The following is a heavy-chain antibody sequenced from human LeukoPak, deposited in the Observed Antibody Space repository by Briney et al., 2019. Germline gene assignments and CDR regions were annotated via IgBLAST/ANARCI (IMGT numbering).Heavy chain of an antibody. J-gene: IGHJ5*02. Sequence: SETLSLTCTVSGGSISSSSYYWGWIRQPPGKGLEWIGSIYYSGSTYYNPSLKSRVTISVDTSKNQFSLKLSSVTAADTAVYYCARGGKGAPFDPWGQGTLVTVSS. CDR3: ARGGKGAPFDP. V-gene: IGHV4-39*07. CDR2: IYYSGST. CDR1: GGSISSSSYY.